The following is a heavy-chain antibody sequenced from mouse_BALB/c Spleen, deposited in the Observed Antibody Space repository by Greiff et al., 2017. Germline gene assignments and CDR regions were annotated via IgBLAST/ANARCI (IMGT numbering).Heavy chain of an antibody. CDR1: GFAFSSYD. J-gene: IGHJ3*01. D-gene: IGHD1-1*02. CDR2: ISSGGGST. V-gene: IGHV5-12-1*01. Sequence: EVQGVESGGGLVKPGGSLKLSCAASGFAFSSYDMSWVRQTPEKRLEWVAYISSGGGSTYCPDTVKGRFTISRDNAKNTLYLQMSSLKSEDTAMYYCARHNGQAWFAYWGQGTLVTVSA. CDR3: ARHNGQAWFAY.